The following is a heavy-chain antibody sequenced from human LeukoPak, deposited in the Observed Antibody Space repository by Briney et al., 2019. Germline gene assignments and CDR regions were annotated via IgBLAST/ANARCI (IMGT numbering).Heavy chain of an antibody. CDR3: ARHVRHTAYDY. Sequence: GGSLTLSCAASGFTFSSYSITWVRQAPGKGLEWVSSISSSSSYIYYADSVKGRFTISRDNAKNSLFLQMNTLRAEDTAVYYCARHVRHTAYDYWGQGTLVTVSS. V-gene: IGHV3-21*01. J-gene: IGHJ4*02. CDR1: GFTFSSYS. D-gene: IGHD5-18*01. CDR2: ISSSSSYI.